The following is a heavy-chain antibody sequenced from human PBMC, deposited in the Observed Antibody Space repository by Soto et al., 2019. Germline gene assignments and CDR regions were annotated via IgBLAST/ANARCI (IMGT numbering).Heavy chain of an antibody. Sequence: SETLSLTCTVSVGSISSSSYYWCWIRQPPGKGLEWIGSIYYSGSTYYNPSLKSRVTISVDTSKNQFSLKLSSVTAADTAVYYCARVAPPADVWGQGTTVTVSS. V-gene: IGHV4-39*01. D-gene: IGHD2-15*01. CDR3: ARVAPPADV. J-gene: IGHJ6*02. CDR1: VGSISSSSYY. CDR2: IYYSGST.